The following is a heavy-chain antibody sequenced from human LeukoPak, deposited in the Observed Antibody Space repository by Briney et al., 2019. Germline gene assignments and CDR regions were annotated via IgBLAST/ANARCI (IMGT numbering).Heavy chain of an antibody. Sequence: SVKVSCKASGGTFSSYAISWVRQAPGQGLEWMGGIIPIFGTANYAQKFQGRVTITTDESTSTAYMELSSLRSVDTAVYYCARDGAFCSSTSCYFYRWFDPWGQGTLVTVSS. CDR2: IIPIFGTA. J-gene: IGHJ5*02. CDR1: GGTFSSYA. V-gene: IGHV1-69*05. D-gene: IGHD2-2*01. CDR3: ARDGAFCSSTSCYFYRWFDP.